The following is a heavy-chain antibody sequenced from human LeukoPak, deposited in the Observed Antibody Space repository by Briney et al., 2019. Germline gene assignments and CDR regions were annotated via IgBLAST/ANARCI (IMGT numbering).Heavy chain of an antibody. Sequence: TGGSLRLSCAASGFDFSDYTINWVRQAPGKGLEWVSSVSSNSRYICYADSVKGRLTVSRDNAKNSVYLQMNNLRVEDTAVYYCARDGLGSYDYWGHGTLVTVSS. CDR1: GFDFSDYT. CDR3: ARDGLGSYDY. V-gene: IGHV3-21*01. J-gene: IGHJ4*01. CDR2: VSSNSRYI. D-gene: IGHD3-10*01.